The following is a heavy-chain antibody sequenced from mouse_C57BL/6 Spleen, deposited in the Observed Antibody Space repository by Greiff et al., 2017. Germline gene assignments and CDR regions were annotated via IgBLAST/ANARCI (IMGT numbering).Heavy chain of an antibody. J-gene: IGHJ2*01. D-gene: IGHD2-3*01. CDR3: TRSYDGYLYFDY. V-gene: IGHV1-15*01. CDR1: GYTFTDYE. CDR2: IDPETGGT. Sequence: QVQLQQSGAELVRPGASVTLSCKASGYTFTDYEMHWVKQTPVHGLEWIGAIDPETGGTAYNQKFKGKAILTADKSSSTAYMELRNLTSEDSAVYYCTRSYDGYLYFDYWGQGTTLTVSS.